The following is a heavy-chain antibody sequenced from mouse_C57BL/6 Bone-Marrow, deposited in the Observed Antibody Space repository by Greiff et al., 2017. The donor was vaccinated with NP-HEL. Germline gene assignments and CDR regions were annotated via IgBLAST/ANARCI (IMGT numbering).Heavy chain of an antibody. J-gene: IGHJ2*01. V-gene: IGHV5-4*01. Sequence: EVQGVESGGGLVKPGGSLKLSCAASGFTFSSYAMSWVRQTPEKRLEWVATISDGGSYTYYPDNVKGRFTISRDNAKNNLYLQMSHLKSEDTAMYYCARGITLYYFDYWGQGTTLTVSS. CDR2: ISDGGSYT. CDR3: ARGITLYYFDY. CDR1: GFTFSSYA. D-gene: IGHD1-1*01.